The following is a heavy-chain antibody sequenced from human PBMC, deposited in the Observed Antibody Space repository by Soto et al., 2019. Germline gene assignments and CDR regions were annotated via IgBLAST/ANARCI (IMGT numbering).Heavy chain of an antibody. J-gene: IGHJ6*02. CDR3: ARDRYGSGSLENYYYYYGMDV. Sequence: SETLSLTCAVSGDSIIGIYHWAWIRQPPGRSLEWIASIFHTGTTYYTPSLKSRVTISVDTSKNQFSLRLSSVTAADSAVYYCARDRYGSGSLENYYYYYGMDVWGQGTTVTVSS. D-gene: IGHD3-10*01. CDR2: IFHTGTT. CDR1: GDSIIGIYH. V-gene: IGHV4-38-2*02.